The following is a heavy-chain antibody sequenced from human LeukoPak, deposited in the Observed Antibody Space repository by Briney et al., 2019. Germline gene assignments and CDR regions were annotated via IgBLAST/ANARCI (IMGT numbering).Heavy chain of an antibody. J-gene: IGHJ4*02. V-gene: IGHV5-51*01. CDR2: IYPGDSDT. D-gene: IGHD2-15*01. CDR3: ARGRWDIVVVVAASGKYYFDY. Sequence: GESLKISCKGSGYSFTSYWIGWVRQMPGKGLEWMGIIYPGDSDTRYSPSFPGQVTISADKSISTAYLQWSSLKASDTAMYYCARGRWDIVVVVAASGKYYFDYWGPGTLVTVSS. CDR1: GYSFTSYW.